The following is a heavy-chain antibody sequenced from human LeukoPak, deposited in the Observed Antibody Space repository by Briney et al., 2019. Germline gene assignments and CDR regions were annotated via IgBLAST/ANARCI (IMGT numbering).Heavy chain of an antibody. D-gene: IGHD6-19*01. CDR2: ISSSGSTI. V-gene: IGHV3-48*03. CDR1: GFTFSSYE. Sequence: PGGSLRLSCAASGFTFSSYEMNWVRQAAGKGLEWVSYISSSGSTIYYADSVKGRFTISRDNAKNSLYLQMNSLRAEDTAVYYCARSDSSGCRYWGQGTLVTVSS. CDR3: ARSDSSGCRY. J-gene: IGHJ4*02.